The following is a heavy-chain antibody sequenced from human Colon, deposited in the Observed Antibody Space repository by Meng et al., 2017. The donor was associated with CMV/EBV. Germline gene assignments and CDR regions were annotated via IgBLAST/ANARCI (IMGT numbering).Heavy chain of an antibody. D-gene: IGHD6-25*01. CDR3: ARGSQSQRLLDY. Sequence: ASVKVSCKASGYAFIDYYIHWVRQAPGQSLEWMGWMNSDAGNTVYAPQFRDRVTMTRDTSINTAYMELRSLKSDDTAVYYCARGSQSQRLLDYWGQGTLVTVSS. CDR1: GYAFIDYY. J-gene: IGHJ4*02. V-gene: IGHV1-2*02. CDR2: MNSDAGNT.